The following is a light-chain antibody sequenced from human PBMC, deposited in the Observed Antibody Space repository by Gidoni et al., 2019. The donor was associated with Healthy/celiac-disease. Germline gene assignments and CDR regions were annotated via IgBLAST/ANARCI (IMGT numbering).Light chain of an antibody. CDR2: GAA. CDR1: QSVSSS. CDR3: QQYNNWPPWT. V-gene: IGKV3-15*01. J-gene: IGKJ1*01. Sequence: EIVMTQSPATLSVSPGERATLSCRASQSVSSSLASYQQKPGQAARLLIYGAATRATGIPARFSGSGSGTEFTLTISSLQSEDFAVYYCQQYNNWPPWTFGQGTKVEIK.